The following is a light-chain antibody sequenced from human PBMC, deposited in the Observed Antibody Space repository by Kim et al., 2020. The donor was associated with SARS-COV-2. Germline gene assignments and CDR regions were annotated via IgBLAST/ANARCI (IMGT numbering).Light chain of an antibody. J-gene: IGKJ2*03. CDR3: MQSLHLLYS. CDR1: QGLIDTDAKKF. Sequence: QPASSYCKSSQGLIDTDAKKFLSWYLQKPGQPPQLLIYEVSNRCSGVPDRFSGSGSGTDFTLKISRVEAEDVGVYFCMQSLHLLYSFGQGTKLEI. CDR2: EVS. V-gene: IGKV2D-29*01.